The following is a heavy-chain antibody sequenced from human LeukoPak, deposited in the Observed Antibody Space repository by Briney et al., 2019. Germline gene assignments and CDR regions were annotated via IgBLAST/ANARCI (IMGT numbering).Heavy chain of an antibody. V-gene: IGHV4-34*01. CDR3: ARGGYSYGYRGYFDY. J-gene: IGHJ4*02. Sequence: PSETLSPTCAVYGGSFSGYYWSWIRQPPGKGLEWIGEINHSGSTNHNPSLKSRVTISVDTSKNQFSLKLSSVTAADTAVYYCARGGYSYGYRGYFDYWGQGTLVTVSS. D-gene: IGHD5-18*01. CDR2: INHSGST. CDR1: GGSFSGYY.